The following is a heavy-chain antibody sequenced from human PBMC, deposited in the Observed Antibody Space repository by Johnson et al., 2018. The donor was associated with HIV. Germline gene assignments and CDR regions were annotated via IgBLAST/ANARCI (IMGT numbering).Heavy chain of an antibody. Sequence: QVQLVESGGGLVQPGGSLRLSCAASGITVSSYGMHWVRQAPGKGLEWVAFIRYDGSNKYYADSVKGRFTISRDNSKNTLYLQMNSLRAEDTAVYYCAKDQWEQTLNAFDIWGQGTMVTVSS. J-gene: IGHJ3*02. CDR2: IRYDGSNK. V-gene: IGHV3-30*02. D-gene: IGHD1-26*01. CDR1: GITVSSYG. CDR3: AKDQWEQTLNAFDI.